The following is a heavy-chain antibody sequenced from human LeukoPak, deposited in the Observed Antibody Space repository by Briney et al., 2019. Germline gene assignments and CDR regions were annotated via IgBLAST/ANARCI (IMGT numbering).Heavy chain of an antibody. J-gene: IGHJ4*02. D-gene: IGHD6-13*01. V-gene: IGHV1-2*02. CDR1: GYTFTGYY. CDR2: INPNSGGT. CDR3: ARGVIAAAGQYFDY. Sequence: ASVKVSCKASGYTFTGYYMHWVRQAPGQGLEWMGWINPNSGGTNYAQKFQGRVTMTRDTSISTAYMELNRLRSDDTAVYYCARGVIAAAGQYFDYWGQGPWSPSPQ.